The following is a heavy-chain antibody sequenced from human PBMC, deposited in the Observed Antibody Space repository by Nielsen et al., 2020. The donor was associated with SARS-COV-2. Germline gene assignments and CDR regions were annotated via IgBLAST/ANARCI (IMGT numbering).Heavy chain of an antibody. J-gene: IGHJ6*02. CDR2: ISWNSGSI. CDR1: GFTFDDYA. CDR3: AKGPDGMDV. Sequence: GGSLRLSCAASGFTFDDYAMHWVRQAPGKGLEWVSGISWNSGSIGYADSVKGRFTISRDNAKNSLYLQMNSLRAEDTALYYCAKGPDGMDVWCQGTTVTVSS. V-gene: IGHV3-9*01.